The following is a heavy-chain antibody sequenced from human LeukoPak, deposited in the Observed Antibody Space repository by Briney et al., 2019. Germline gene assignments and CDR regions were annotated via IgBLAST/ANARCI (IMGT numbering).Heavy chain of an antibody. Sequence: SETLSLTCTVSGDSINSSDYYWAWIRQPPGEGLEWIGTIYYSGSTYYKSSLKSRLTISVDSSKDQFSLKMISVTAADTGVYYCARHGNWDPFDYWGQGALVTVSS. J-gene: IGHJ4*02. CDR3: ARHGNWDPFDY. V-gene: IGHV4-39*01. CDR1: GDSINSSDYY. CDR2: IYYSGST. D-gene: IGHD7-27*01.